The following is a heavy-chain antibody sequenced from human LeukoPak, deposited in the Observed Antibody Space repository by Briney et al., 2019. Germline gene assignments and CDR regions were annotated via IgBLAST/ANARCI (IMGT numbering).Heavy chain of an antibody. CDR3: AREPYCSSTSCHQYNWFDP. J-gene: IGHJ5*02. D-gene: IGHD2-2*01. CDR2: INHSGST. Sequence: SETLSLTCAVYGGSFSGYYWSWVRQPPGKGLEWIGEINHSGSTNYNPSLKSRVTISVDTSKNQFSLKLSSVTAADTAVYYCAREPYCSSTSCHQYNWFDPWGQGTLVTVSS. V-gene: IGHV4-34*01. CDR1: GGSFSGYY.